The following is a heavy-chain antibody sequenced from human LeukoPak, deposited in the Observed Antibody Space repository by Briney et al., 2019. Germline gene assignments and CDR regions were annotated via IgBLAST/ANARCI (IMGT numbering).Heavy chain of an antibody. V-gene: IGHV1-69*13. CDR1: GGTFSWFG. CDR2: IIPIFGTA. J-gene: IGHJ6*03. CDR3: AKDHLPYNSGWPAGRYYYYYYMDV. D-gene: IGHD6-19*01. Sequence: SVKVSCKASGGTFSWFGISWVRQAPGQGLEWMGGIIPIFGTASYAQKFQGRVTITADESTSTAYMELSSLRSEDTAVYYCAKDHLPYNSGWPAGRYYYYYYMDVWGKGTTVTVSS.